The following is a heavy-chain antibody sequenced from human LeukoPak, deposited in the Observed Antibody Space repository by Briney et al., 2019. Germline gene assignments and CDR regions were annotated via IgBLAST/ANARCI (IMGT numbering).Heavy chain of an antibody. Sequence: GGSLRISCAASGFTFSNYAMSWVRQGPGKGLDWVSAISGSGGSTDYADSVKGRFTISRDNSKNTLYLQMNSLRAEDTAVYYCAKTTAAYYYYGMDVWGQGTTVTVSS. CDR2: ISGSGGST. V-gene: IGHV3-23*01. CDR1: GFTFSNYA. CDR3: AKTTAAYYYYGMDV. J-gene: IGHJ6*02. D-gene: IGHD1-1*01.